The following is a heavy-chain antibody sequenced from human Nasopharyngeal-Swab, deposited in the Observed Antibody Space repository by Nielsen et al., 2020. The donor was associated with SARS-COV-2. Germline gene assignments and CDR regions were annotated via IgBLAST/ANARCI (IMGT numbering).Heavy chain of an antibody. V-gene: IGHV6-1*01. Sequence: SDTLSLTCAISGASVSSDSSAWSWIMQSPSSGLEWLGRTYYRSKWYNDYAVSVKSRITINPDTSKNQFSLQLNSVTPEDTAVYYCAREPGGAAAGPLFDYWGQGTLVTVSS. CDR2: TYYRSKWYN. D-gene: IGHD6-13*01. CDR3: AREPGGAAAGPLFDY. CDR1: GASVSSDSSA. J-gene: IGHJ4*02.